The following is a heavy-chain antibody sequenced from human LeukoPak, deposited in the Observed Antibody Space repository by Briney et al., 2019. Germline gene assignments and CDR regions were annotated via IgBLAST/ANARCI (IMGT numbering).Heavy chain of an antibody. D-gene: IGHD3-3*01. J-gene: IGHJ4*02. CDR2: IYSGGST. CDR1: GFTFTNHG. Sequence: GGSLRLSCAASGFTFTNHGMSWVRQAPGKGLEWVSVIYSGGSTYYADSVKGRFTISRDNSKDTLYLQMNSLRAEDTAVYYCARTMGYWGQGTLVTVSS. CDR3: ARTMGY. V-gene: IGHV3-66*01.